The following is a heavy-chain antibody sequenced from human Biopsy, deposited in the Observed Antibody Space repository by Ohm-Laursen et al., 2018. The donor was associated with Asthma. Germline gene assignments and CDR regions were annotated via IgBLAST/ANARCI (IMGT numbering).Heavy chain of an antibody. J-gene: IGHJ6*02. CDR3: ARDIGATMIGYYYYGMDV. Sequence: SLRLSCAASGFTFSSYGMHWVRQAPGKGLEWVAVIWYDGGNKYYADSVKGRFIISRDNSKNTLYLQMNSLRAEDTAVYYCARDIGATMIGYYYYGMDVWGQGTTVTVSS. CDR2: IWYDGGNK. D-gene: IGHD5-12*01. V-gene: IGHV3-33*01. CDR1: GFTFSSYG.